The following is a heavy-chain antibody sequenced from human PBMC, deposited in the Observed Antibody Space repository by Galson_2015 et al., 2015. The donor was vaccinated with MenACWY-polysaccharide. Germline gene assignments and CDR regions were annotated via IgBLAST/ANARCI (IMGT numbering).Heavy chain of an antibody. CDR3: ARSRGLDY. Sequence: ALRLSCGASGLTFSTYAMYWVRQAPGKGLGWVSSMSSSGSYIYYADSVKGRCTISRDNAKNSLYLQMNSLRAEDTAVYYCARSRGLDYWGQGTLVTVSS. D-gene: IGHD3-16*01. J-gene: IGHJ4*02. V-gene: IGHV3-21*01. CDR2: MSSSGSYI. CDR1: GLTFSTYA.